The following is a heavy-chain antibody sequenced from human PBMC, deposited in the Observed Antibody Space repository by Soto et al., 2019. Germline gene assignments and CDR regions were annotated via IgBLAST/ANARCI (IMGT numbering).Heavy chain of an antibody. J-gene: IGHJ4*01. Sequence: PGGSLRLACAAAGFDFEYYAMHWGRQVPGKGLEWVSLTNSDGTDSYYVDSVKGRFTISRDNAKTTLYLQMDRLRPEDTALYFCAKSLYYYDSSPLDHWGQGTLVTV. CDR3: AKSLYYYDSSPLDH. D-gene: IGHD3-22*01. V-gene: IGHV3-43D*04. CDR2: TNSDGTDS. CDR1: GFDFEYYA.